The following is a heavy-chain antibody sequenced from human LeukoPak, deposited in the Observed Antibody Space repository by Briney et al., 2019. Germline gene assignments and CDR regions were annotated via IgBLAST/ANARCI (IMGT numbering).Heavy chain of an antibody. D-gene: IGHD3-3*01. CDR2: IYTSGST. CDR3: ARDVYLKGRFLDAAKNWFDP. CDR1: GGSISSGSYY. Sequence: PSETLSLTCTVSGGSISSGSYYWSWIRQPAGKGLEWIGRIYTSGSTNYNPSLKSRVTISVDTSKNQFSLKLSSVTAADTAVYYCARDVYLKGRFLDAAKNWFDPWGQGTLVTVSS. J-gene: IGHJ5*02. V-gene: IGHV4-61*02.